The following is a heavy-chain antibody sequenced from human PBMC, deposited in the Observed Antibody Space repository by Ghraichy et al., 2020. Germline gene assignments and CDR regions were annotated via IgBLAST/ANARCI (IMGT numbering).Heavy chain of an antibody. CDR1: GFTFSSYG. J-gene: IGHJ4*02. Sequence: GGSLRLSCAASGFTFSSYGMHWVRQAPGKGLEWVAFIRYDGSNKYYADSVKGRFTISRDNSKNTLYLQMNSLRAEDTAVYYCAKDYQGYSYGTGDYWGQGTLVTVSS. V-gene: IGHV3-30*02. CDR2: IRYDGSNK. CDR3: AKDYQGYSYGTGDY. D-gene: IGHD5-18*01.